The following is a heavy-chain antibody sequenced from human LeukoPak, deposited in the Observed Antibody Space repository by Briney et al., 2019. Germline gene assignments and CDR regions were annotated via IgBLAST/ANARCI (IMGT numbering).Heavy chain of an antibody. CDR3: AKTGYDSSGYNRLDEYFQN. CDR2: INSISSYI. J-gene: IGHJ1*01. Sequence: GGSLRLSCAASGFTFSNYTMNWVRQAPGKGLEWVSSINSISSYIYYADSVKGRFTISRDNSKNSLYLQMNSLRAEDTAVYYCAKTGYDSSGYNRLDEYFQNWGQGNLVTVSS. CDR1: GFTFSNYT. D-gene: IGHD3-22*01. V-gene: IGHV3-21*01.